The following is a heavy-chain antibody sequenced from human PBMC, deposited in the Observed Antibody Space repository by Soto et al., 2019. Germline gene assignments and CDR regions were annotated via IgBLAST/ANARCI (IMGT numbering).Heavy chain of an antibody. CDR2: IIPFFGTA. D-gene: IGHD2-15*01. Sequence: SVKVSCKAAGGTFSSYAISWVRQAPGQGLEWMGGIIPFFGTANYAQKFQGRVTITADESTSTAYMELSSLRSEDTAVYYCAARRYCSGGSCPDYFDYWGHGTLVTVSS. CDR3: AARRYCSGGSCPDYFDY. V-gene: IGHV1-69*13. CDR1: GGTFSSYA. J-gene: IGHJ4*01.